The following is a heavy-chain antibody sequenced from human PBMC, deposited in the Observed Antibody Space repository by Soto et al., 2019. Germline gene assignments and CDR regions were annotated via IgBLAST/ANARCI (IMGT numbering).Heavy chain of an antibody. CDR1: GGSISSGGYY. V-gene: IGHV4-31*03. CDR3: ARSDYYYDSSGYYLGLGY. D-gene: IGHD3-22*01. Sequence: QVQLQESRPGLVKPSQTLSLTCTVSGGSISSGGYYWSWIRQHPGKGLAWIWYVYYSGSTYYNPSLTSRDTRSVDTSKNQFSLKLSFVTAADTAVYYCARSDYYYDSSGYYLGLGYWGQGTLVTVSS. J-gene: IGHJ4*02. CDR2: VYYSGST.